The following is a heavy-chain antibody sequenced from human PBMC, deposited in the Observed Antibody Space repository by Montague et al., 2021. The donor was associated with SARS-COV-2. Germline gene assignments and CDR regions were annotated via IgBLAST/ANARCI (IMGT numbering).Heavy chain of an antibody. Sequence: SETLSLTCTVSGGSISGYYWNWIRQPPGKGLEWIGHIYDSGGTDXNPSLKSRVTISVDTSKNQFSLKVNSVTAADTAMYYCARGVVAALRVVDYWGRGTLVTVSS. J-gene: IGHJ4*02. CDR3: ARGVVAALRVVDY. CDR2: IYDSGGT. V-gene: IGHV4-59*12. CDR1: GGSISGYY. D-gene: IGHD2-15*01.